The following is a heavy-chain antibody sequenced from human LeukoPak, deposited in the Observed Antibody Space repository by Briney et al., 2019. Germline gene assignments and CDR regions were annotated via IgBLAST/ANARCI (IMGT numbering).Heavy chain of an antibody. Sequence: SETLSLTCTVSGGSITSDYWSWIRQPPRKGLGWIAYIYSSGSTNCNPSLQSRVTISVDTSKNQFSLKLSSVTAADTAMYHCARRSLAAPGKGAFDIWGQGTMVTVSS. CDR3: ARRSLAAPGKGAFDI. V-gene: IGHV4-59*12. J-gene: IGHJ3*02. CDR1: GGSITSDY. D-gene: IGHD6-13*01. CDR2: IYSSGST.